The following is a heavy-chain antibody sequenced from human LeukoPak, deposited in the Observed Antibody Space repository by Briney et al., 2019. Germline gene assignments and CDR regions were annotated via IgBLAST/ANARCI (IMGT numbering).Heavy chain of an antibody. CDR2: INHSGST. CDR1: GGSFSGYY. CDR3: ARPPLRFGEPIDY. V-gene: IGHV4-34*01. D-gene: IGHD3-10*01. J-gene: IGHJ4*02. Sequence: SETLSLTCAVYGGSFSGYYWSWIRQPPGKGLEWIGEINHSGSTNYNPSLKSRVTISVDTSKNQFSLKLSSVTAADTAVYYCARPPLRFGEPIDYWGQRTLVTVSS.